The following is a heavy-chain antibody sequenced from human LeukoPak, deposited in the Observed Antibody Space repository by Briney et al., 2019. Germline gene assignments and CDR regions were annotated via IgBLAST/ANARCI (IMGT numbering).Heavy chain of an antibody. CDR3: AKDLRAAGTVDY. D-gene: IGHD6-13*01. CDR1: GFTFSSYS. Sequence: PGGSLRLSCAASGFTFSSYSMNWVRQAPGKGLEWVAFIRYDGSNKYYADSVKGRFTISRDNSKNTLYLQMNSLRAEDTAVYYCAKDLRAAGTVDYWGQGTLVTVSS. CDR2: IRYDGSNK. V-gene: IGHV3-30*02. J-gene: IGHJ4*02.